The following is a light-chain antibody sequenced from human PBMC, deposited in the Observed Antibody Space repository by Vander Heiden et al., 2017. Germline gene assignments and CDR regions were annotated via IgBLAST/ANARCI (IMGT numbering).Light chain of an antibody. J-gene: IGLJ1*01. Sequence: QSVLTQPPSVSAAPVQTVTISFSGSSPNIGDNYVSWLQQLPGTAPKVLIFENNRRPSGIPDRFSGSKSGTSATLGITGLQTGDEADYYCGTWDSSLSSGVFGSGTKVTVL. CDR2: ENN. CDR1: SPNIGDNY. V-gene: IGLV1-51*01. CDR3: GTWDSSLSSGV.